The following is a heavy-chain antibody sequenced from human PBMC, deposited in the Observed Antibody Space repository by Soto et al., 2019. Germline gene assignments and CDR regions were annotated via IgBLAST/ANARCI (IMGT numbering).Heavy chain of an antibody. Sequence: QVQLVQSGAEVKKPGSSVKVSCKASGGTFSSYAISWVRQAPGQGLEWMGGIIPIFGTANYAQKFQGRVTIKADESTSTADMELSSLRSEDTAVYYCARESRYCSGGSCYFLPGIDYWGQGTLVTVSS. V-gene: IGHV1-69*12. J-gene: IGHJ4*02. CDR1: GGTFSSYA. CDR2: IIPIFGTA. D-gene: IGHD2-15*01. CDR3: ARESRYCSGGSCYFLPGIDY.